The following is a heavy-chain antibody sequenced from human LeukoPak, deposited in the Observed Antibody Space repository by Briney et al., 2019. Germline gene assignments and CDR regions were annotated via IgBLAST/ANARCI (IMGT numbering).Heavy chain of an antibody. CDR2: IYYTGVT. J-gene: IGHJ5*02. V-gene: IGHV4-39*07. D-gene: IGHD4-23*01. CDR3: ARERSSSGGHNWFDP. Sequence: PSETLSLTCTVSGGYIITSCHYWGWIRQPPGKGLEWIGSIYYTGVTSTNPFFRSRMSISVDTSKNQFSLNLTSVTAADAAVYYCARERSSSGGHNWFDPWGQGTLVTVSS. CDR1: GGYIITSCHY.